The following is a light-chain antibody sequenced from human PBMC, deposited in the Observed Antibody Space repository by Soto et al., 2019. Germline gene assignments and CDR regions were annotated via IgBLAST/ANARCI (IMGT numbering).Light chain of an antibody. CDR1: QSVSSN. V-gene: IGKV3-15*01. J-gene: IGKJ1*01. CDR2: GAS. CDR3: QQYAESLWT. Sequence: EIVMTQSPSALSGSPRERAPLSCTASQSVSSNLAWYQQKPGQAPRLLIYGASTRATGIPARFSGSGSGTAFTLTISRLEPEDFAVYYCQQYAESLWTFGQGTKVDIK.